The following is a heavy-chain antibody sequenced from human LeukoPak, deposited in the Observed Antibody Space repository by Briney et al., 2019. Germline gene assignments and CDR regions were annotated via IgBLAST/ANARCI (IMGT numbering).Heavy chain of an antibody. CDR2: TYPGDSDT. CDR1: GSRFTSYW. Sequence: GESLKISCKGSGSRFTSYWIGWVRQMPGKGLEWMGITYPGDSDTRYSPSFQGQVTISAGKSISTAYLQWSSLKASDTAMYYCAINYDFWSGSSLYGMDVWGQGTTVTVSS. CDR3: AINYDFWSGSSLYGMDV. J-gene: IGHJ6*02. D-gene: IGHD3-3*01. V-gene: IGHV5-51*01.